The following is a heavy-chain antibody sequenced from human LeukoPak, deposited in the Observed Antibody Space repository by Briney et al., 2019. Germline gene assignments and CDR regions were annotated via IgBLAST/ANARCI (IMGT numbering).Heavy chain of an antibody. CDR2: IYHSGST. CDR3: ARDLYYAGCDY. CDR1: GYSISSGYY. V-gene: IGHV4-38-2*02. Sequence: SETLSLTCTVSGYSISSGYYWGWIRQPPGKGLEWIGSIYHSGSTYYNPSLKSRVTISVDTSKNQFSLKLSSVTAADTAVYYCARDLYYAGCDYWGQGTLVTVSS. D-gene: IGHD3-22*01. J-gene: IGHJ4*02.